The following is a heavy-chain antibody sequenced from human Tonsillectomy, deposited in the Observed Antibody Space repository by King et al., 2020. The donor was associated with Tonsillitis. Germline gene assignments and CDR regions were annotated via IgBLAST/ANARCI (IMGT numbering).Heavy chain of an antibody. D-gene: IGHD3-3*01. CDR2: ISFNGGTT. Sequence: QLVESGGGLVQPGGSLRLSCSASGFTFNGFAVHWVRQAPGKGLEQLAAISFNGGTTFYADSVKGRFTISRGNSENTLYRQMSSLKPEDTAVYHCVGCYDFSRGYSNWFDPWGQGTLVTVSS. J-gene: IGHJ5*02. CDR1: GFTFNGFA. V-gene: IGHV3-64D*08. CDR3: VGCYDFSRGYSNWFDP.